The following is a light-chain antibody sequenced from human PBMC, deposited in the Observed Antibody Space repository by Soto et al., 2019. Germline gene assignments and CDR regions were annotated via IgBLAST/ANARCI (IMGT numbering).Light chain of an antibody. J-gene: IGKJ2*01. CDR3: QQLRSCSCVYP. CDR2: AAS. CDR1: QSVTSY. Sequence: EVVLTQSPATLSLSPGERATLSCRASQSVTSYLAWYQQKPGQAPRLLIYAASNRATGIPPRFSGSGSGTNFTLTIRSVEHEAFAGYYCQQLRSCSCVYPYRQGTK. V-gene: IGKV3-11*01.